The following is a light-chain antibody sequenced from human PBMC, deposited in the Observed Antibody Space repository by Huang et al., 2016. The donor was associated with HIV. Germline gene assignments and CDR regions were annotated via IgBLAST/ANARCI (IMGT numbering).Light chain of an antibody. V-gene: IGKV3-15*01. J-gene: IGKJ1*01. CDR1: QSVDSN. Sequence: EIVMTQYPATLSVSPGERATLSCRASQSVDSNLAWYQQKVGQPPRLLVYGASTRSTCIPTRFSGSGSCTEFNLTISSLQSEDFAVYYCQQYNPWPPWTFGQGTRVEIK. CDR3: QQYNPWPPWT. CDR2: GAS.